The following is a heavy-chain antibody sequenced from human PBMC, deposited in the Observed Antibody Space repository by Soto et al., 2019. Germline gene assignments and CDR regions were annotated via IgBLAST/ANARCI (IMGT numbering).Heavy chain of an antibody. CDR2: MYYSGNT. CDR3: ASSYTGYLDN. J-gene: IGHJ4*02. CDR1: GGSMSSGAYY. Sequence: PSETLSLTCSVSGGSMSSGAYYWNWIRQHPGKGLEWIAYMYYSGNTYYNPSLRSRITISVDTSKNQFSLKLTSVTDADTAVYYCASSYTGYLDNWGQGTLVTVSS. V-gene: IGHV4-31*03. D-gene: IGHD3-9*01.